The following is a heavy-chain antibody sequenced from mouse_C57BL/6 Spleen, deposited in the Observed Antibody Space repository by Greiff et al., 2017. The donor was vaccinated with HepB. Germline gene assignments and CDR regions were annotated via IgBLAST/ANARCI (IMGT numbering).Heavy chain of an antibody. CDR3: ATYGPQSDYYAMDY. CDR1: GYTFTSYW. D-gene: IGHD1-1*02. V-gene: IGHV1-69*01. Sequence: QVQLQQSGAELVMPGASVKLSCKASGYTFTSYWMHWVKQRPGQGLEWIGEIDPSDSYTNYNQKFKGKSTLTVDKSSSTAYMQLSSLTSEDSAVYYCATYGPQSDYYAMDYWGQGTSVTVSS. J-gene: IGHJ4*01. CDR2: IDPSDSYT.